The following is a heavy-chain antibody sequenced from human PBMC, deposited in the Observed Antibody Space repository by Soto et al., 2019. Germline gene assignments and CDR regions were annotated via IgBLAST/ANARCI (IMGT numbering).Heavy chain of an antibody. CDR3: AIYRSPSTAYWWLDY. Sequence: ASVKVSCKASGYTFTSTWMHWVRQAPGQGLEWMGIINPYGGAATYAEKFQGRVTMTRDTSTATDYMELSSLRSEDTAMYYCAIYRSPSTAYWWLDYLGNGPQVTV. CDR2: INPYGGAA. V-gene: IGHV1-46*01. J-gene: IGHJ5*01. CDR1: GYTFTSTW. D-gene: IGHD3-22*01.